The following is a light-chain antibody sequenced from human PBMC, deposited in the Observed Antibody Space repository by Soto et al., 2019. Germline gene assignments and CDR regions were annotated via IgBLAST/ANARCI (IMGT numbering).Light chain of an antibody. CDR3: SSYTTTNTPWM. CDR1: SSDAGTYNY. J-gene: IGLJ3*02. V-gene: IGLV2-14*03. Sequence: QSALTQPASVSGSPGQSITISCTGISSDAGTYNYVSWYQHYPGEVPKLIIYDVNNRPSGISTRFSGSESGTTASLIISGLQAEDEADYYCSSYTTTNTPWMFGGGTKVTVL. CDR2: DVN.